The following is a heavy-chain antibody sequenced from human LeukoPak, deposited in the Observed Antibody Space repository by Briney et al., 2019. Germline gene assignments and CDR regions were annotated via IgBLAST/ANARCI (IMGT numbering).Heavy chain of an antibody. V-gene: IGHV4-38-2*02. Sequence: PSETLSLTCTVSGYSISSGYYWGWIRQPPGKGLEWIGSIYHSGSTYYNPSLKSRVTISVDTSKNQFSLKLSSVTAADTAVYYCARHEVSRIFDYWGPGTLVTVSS. CDR3: ARHEVSRIFDY. CDR1: GYSISSGYY. D-gene: IGHD1-14*01. CDR2: IYHSGST. J-gene: IGHJ4*02.